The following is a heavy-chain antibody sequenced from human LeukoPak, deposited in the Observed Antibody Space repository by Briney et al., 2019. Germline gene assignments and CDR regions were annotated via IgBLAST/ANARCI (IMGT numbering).Heavy chain of an antibody. CDR3: AREGIRYFDWSVGAFDI. J-gene: IGHJ3*02. CDR1: GGSFSGYY. V-gene: IGHV4-34*01. D-gene: IGHD3-9*01. CDR2: INHSGST. Sequence: SETLSLTCAVYGGSFSGYYWSWIRQPPGKGLEWIGEINHSGSTNYNPSLKSRVTISVDTSKNQFSLKLSSVTAADTAVYYCAREGIRYFDWSVGAFDIWGQGTMVTVSS.